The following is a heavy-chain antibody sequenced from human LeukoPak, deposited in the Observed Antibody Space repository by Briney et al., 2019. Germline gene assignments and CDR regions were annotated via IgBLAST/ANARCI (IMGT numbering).Heavy chain of an antibody. J-gene: IGHJ4*02. CDR3: ARGNIAAAGIHY. Sequence: GGSLRLSCAASGFTFSSYWMHWVRQAPGKGLVWVSRINGDGSSTTYVDSVMGRFTISRDNAKNTLYLQMNSVRAEDTAAYYCARGNIAAAGIHYWGQGTLVIVSS. V-gene: IGHV3-74*01. CDR2: INGDGSST. CDR1: GFTFSSYW. D-gene: IGHD6-13*01.